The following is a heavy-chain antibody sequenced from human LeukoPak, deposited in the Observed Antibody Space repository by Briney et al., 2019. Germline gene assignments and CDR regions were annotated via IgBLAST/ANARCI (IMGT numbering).Heavy chain of an antibody. CDR1: GFTFSSYG. CDR2: IRYDGSNK. V-gene: IGHV3-30*02. D-gene: IGHD3-10*01. Sequence: PGGSLRLSCGASGFTFSSYGMHWVRPAPGKGLEWVAFIRYDGSNKYYADSVKGRFTISRDSAKNSVYLQMNSQRTDDTAVYYCAREPTPFGSGSYPPTGGGYYYMDVWGEGTTVTISS. CDR3: AREPTPFGSGSYPPTGGGYYYMDV. J-gene: IGHJ6*03.